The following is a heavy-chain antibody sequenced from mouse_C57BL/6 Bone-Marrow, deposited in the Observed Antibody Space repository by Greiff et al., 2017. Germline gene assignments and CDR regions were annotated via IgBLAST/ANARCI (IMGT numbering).Heavy chain of an antibody. V-gene: IGHV1-4*01. CDR3: ARGLLYYYAMDY. D-gene: IGHD6-1*01. CDR1: GYTFTSYT. J-gene: IGHJ4*01. CDR2: INPSSGYT. Sequence: QVQLQQSGAELARPGASVKMSCKASGYTFTSYTMHWVKQRPGQGLEWIGYINPSSGYTKYNQKFKDKATLTADKSSSTAYMQLSSPTSEDSAVYYCARGLLYYYAMDYWGQGTSVTVSS.